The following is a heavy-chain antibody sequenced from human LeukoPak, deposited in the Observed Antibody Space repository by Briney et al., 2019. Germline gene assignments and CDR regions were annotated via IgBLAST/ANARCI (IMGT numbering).Heavy chain of an antibody. Sequence: ASVKVSCKASGYTFTSYGISWVRQAPGQGLEWMGWISAYNGNTNYAQKLQGRVTMTTDTSTSTAYMELRSPRSDDTAVYYCARVFGGGSYYLNYFDYWGQGTLVTVSS. V-gene: IGHV1-18*01. CDR3: ARVFGGGSYYLNYFDY. D-gene: IGHD1-26*01. CDR1: GYTFTSYG. J-gene: IGHJ4*02. CDR2: ISAYNGNT.